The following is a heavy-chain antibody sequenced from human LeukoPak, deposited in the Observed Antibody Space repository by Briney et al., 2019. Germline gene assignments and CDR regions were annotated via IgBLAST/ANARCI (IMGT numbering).Heavy chain of an antibody. CDR3: ARGPFTSISRYFDY. V-gene: IGHV3-7*01. Sequence: GGSLRLSCAASGFTFSSYWMSWVRQAPGKGLEWVANIKKDGSEKYYVDSVKGRFTISRDNAKTSLYLQMNSLRAEDTAVYYCARGPFTSISRYFDYWGQGTLVTVSS. J-gene: IGHJ4*02. CDR1: GFTFSSYW. D-gene: IGHD2-2*01. CDR2: IKKDGSEK.